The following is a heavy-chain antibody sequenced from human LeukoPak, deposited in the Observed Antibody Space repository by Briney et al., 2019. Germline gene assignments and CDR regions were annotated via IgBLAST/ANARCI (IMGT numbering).Heavy chain of an antibody. J-gene: IGHJ4*02. CDR3: ASQHGSGSSLGGDFDY. V-gene: IGHV4-30-4*01. Sequence: ASETLSLTCTVSGGSISSGDFYWSWIRQPPGKGLEWIGYIYNSGSTYYNPSLKSRVTISIDTSKNQFSLKLSSVTAADTAVYYCASQHGSGSSLGGDFDYWGQGTLVTVSS. CDR1: GGSISSGDFY. D-gene: IGHD3-10*01. CDR2: IYNSGST.